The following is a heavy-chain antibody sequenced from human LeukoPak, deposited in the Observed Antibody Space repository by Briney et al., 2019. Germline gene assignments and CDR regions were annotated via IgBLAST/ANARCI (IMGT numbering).Heavy chain of an antibody. J-gene: IGHJ4*02. CDR3: AVVVMLAFDI. CDR1: GGTFSSYA. D-gene: IGHD3-22*01. CDR2: IIPIFGTA. V-gene: IGHV1-69*05. Sequence: GSSVKVSSKASGGTFSSYAISWVRQAPGQGLEWMGGIIPIFGTANYAQKFQGRVTITTDESTSTAYMELSSLRSEDTAVYYCAVVVMLAFDIWGQGTLVTVSS.